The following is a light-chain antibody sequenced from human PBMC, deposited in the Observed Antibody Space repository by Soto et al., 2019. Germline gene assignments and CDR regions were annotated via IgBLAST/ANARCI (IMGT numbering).Light chain of an antibody. CDR3: QQYYGTPHT. CDR1: QSVLYSSINENY. V-gene: IGKV4-1*01. CDR2: WAS. J-gene: IGKJ2*01. Sequence: DIVMTQSPDSLAVSLGERATINCKSSQSVLYSSINENYVAWYQQKPGQPPKLLIYWASTRESGVPDRFSGSGSGTDFTLTISSMQTEDVAVYYCQQYYGTPHTFGQGTKLEIK.